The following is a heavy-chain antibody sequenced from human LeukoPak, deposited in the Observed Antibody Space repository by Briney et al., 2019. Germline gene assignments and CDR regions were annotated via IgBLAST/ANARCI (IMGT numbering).Heavy chain of an antibody. V-gene: IGHV4-59*12. CDR1: GGYISSYY. D-gene: IGHD4-17*01. CDR2: IFNSGST. Sequence: SETLSLTCTVSGGYISSYYWSWIRQPPGKGLEWIGYIFNSGSTNYNPSLKSRVTISVDTSKNQFSLNLNSVTAADTAVYYCARISTVTHQFDYWGQGMLVTVSS. J-gene: IGHJ4*02. CDR3: ARISTVTHQFDY.